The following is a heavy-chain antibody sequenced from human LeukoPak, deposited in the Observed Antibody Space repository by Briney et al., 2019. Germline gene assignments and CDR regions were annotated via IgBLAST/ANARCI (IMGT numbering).Heavy chain of an antibody. Sequence: SETLSLTCTVSGGSISSHYWSWIRQPPGKGLEWIGYIYYSGSTNYNPSLKSRVTISVDTSKNQFSLKLSSVTAADTAVYYCARQGRTSFDWFDPWGQGTLVTVSS. CDR2: IYYSGST. J-gene: IGHJ5*02. D-gene: IGHD2-2*01. CDR3: ARQGRTSFDWFDP. V-gene: IGHV4-59*11. CDR1: GGSISSHY.